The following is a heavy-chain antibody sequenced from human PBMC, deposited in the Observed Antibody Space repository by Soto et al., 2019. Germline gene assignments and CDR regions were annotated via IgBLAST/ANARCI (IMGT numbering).Heavy chain of an antibody. CDR3: VKGHHYWTGYTDY. D-gene: IGHD3-3*02. CDR1: GFTFNNYA. Sequence: GGSLRLSCVASGFTFNNYAMGWVRQAPGKGLEWVSGISGSGATTYYADSVKGQFTISRDNSKNTVYLQMNSLRVEDTALYYCVKGHHYWTGYTDYWGQGTLVTVSS. CDR2: ISGSGATT. J-gene: IGHJ4*02. V-gene: IGHV3-23*01.